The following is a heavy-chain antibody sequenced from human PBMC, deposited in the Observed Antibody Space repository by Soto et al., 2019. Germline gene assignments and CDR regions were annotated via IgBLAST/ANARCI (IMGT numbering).Heavy chain of an antibody. J-gene: IGHJ4*02. CDR1: GFTVSSNY. V-gene: IGHV3-66*01. CDR3: ARIEYSSSPVDY. D-gene: IGHD6-6*01. CDR2: IYSGGST. Sequence: GGSLRLSCAASGFTVSSNYMSWVRQAPGKGLEWVSVIYSGGSTYYADSAKGRFTISRDNSKNTLYLQMNSLRAEDTAVYYCARIEYSSSPVDYWGQGTLVTVS.